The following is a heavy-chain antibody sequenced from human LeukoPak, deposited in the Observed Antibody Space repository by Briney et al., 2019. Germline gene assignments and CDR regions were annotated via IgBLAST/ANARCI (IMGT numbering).Heavy chain of an antibody. CDR2: IYYSGST. J-gene: IGHJ3*02. V-gene: IGHV4-39*01. CDR1: GGSISSSSYY. CDR3: ASRDSSGYYSLGAFDI. D-gene: IGHD3-22*01. Sequence: PSETLSLTCTVSGGSISSSSYYWGWIRQPPGKGLEWIGSIYYSGSTYYNPSLKSRVTTSVDTSKNQFSLKLSSVTAADTAVYYCASRDSSGYYSLGAFDIWGQGTMVTVSS.